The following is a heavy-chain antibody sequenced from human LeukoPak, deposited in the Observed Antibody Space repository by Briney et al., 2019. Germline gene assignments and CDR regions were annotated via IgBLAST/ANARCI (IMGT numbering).Heavy chain of an antibody. CDR3: ARGEPYCSGGSCWASFDY. Sequence: SETLSLTCTVSGGSISSYYWSWIRQPPGKGLEWIGYTYYSGSTNYNPSLKSRVTISVDTSKNQFSLKLSSVTAADTAVYYCARGEPYCSGGSCWASFDYWGQGTLVTVSS. V-gene: IGHV4-59*01. D-gene: IGHD2-15*01. CDR1: GGSISSYY. J-gene: IGHJ4*02. CDR2: TYYSGST.